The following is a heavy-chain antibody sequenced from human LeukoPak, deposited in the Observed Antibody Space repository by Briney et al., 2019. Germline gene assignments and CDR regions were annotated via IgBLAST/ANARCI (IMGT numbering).Heavy chain of an antibody. CDR3: ARDVKGGGDYLLDY. CDR2: MNPNSGNT. J-gene: IGHJ4*02. CDR1: GYTFTSYD. V-gene: IGHV1-8*01. D-gene: IGHD4-17*01. Sequence: ASVKVSCKASGYTFTSYDINWVRQATGQGLEWMGWMNPNSGNTGYAQKFQGRVTMTRDMSTSTVYMELSSLRSEDTAVYYCARDVKGGGDYLLDYWGQGTLVTVSS.